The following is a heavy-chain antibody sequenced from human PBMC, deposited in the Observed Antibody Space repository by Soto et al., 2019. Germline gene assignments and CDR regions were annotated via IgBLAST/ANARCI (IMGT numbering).Heavy chain of an antibody. V-gene: IGHV3-9*01. CDR2: INWNSGSI. J-gene: IGHJ1*01. CDR1: GFTFDDYA. Sequence: EVQLVESGGGLVQPGRSLRLSCAASGFTFDDYAMHWVRQVPGKGLEWVSGINWNSGSIGYGGSVKGRFAISSDNAKNSLHLQMNSLSAEDTAFYYCVKDESINWYSGHFRHWGQCTLVTVSS. D-gene: IGHD6-13*01. CDR3: VKDESINWYSGHFRH.